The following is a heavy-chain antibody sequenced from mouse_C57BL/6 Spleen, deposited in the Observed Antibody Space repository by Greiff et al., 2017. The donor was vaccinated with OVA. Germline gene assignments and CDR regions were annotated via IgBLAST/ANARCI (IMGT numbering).Heavy chain of an antibody. CDR2: INPSSGYT. V-gene: IGHV1-4*01. CDR3: ARDFAWFAY. J-gene: IGHJ3*01. Sequence: VQLQQSGAELVRPGASVKMSCKASGYTFTSYTMHWVKQRPGQGLEWIGYINPSSGYTKYNQKFKDKATLTADKSSSTAYMQLSSLTSEDSAVYYCARDFAWFAYWGQGTLVTVSA. CDR1: GYTFTSYT.